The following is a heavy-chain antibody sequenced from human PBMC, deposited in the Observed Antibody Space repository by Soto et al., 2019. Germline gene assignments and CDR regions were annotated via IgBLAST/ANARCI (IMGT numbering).Heavy chain of an antibody. J-gene: IGHJ4*02. CDR3: AKVSRKGSAIDFDY. D-gene: IGHD3-10*01. CDR1: GYTFSNYD. Sequence: QVQLVQSGAELKKPGASVKVSCKASGYTFSNYDMNWVRQATGQGPEWIGWVNPNNGDTGYAQKFQGRVTLTTDISTTTDYMELTSLRSEATANYYCAKVSRKGSAIDFDYWGQGTLITVSS. V-gene: IGHV1-8*01. CDR2: VNPNNGDT.